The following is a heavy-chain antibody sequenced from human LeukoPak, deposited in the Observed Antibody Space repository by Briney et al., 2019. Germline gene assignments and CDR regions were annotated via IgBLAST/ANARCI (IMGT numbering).Heavy chain of an antibody. CDR3: ARDYRGYGSGAPFDS. J-gene: IGHJ4*02. CDR1: GASIRNKF. V-gene: IGHV4-59*01. Sequence: SETLSLTCDVSGASIRNKFWSWLRHPPGKALEWIGYISYTGTTNYNPSLQSRVTISVDTSKNQLSLKLTPMTAADTAVYYCARDYRGYGSGAPFDSWGQGLLVAVSS. CDR2: ISYTGTT. D-gene: IGHD3-10*01.